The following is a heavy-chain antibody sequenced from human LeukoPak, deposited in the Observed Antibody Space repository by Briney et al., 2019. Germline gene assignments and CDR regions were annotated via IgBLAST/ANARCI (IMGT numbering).Heavy chain of an antibody. V-gene: IGHV1-8*03. D-gene: IGHD5-18*01. J-gene: IGHJ4*02. Sequence: ASVKVSCKASGYTFTSYDINWVRQATGQGLEWMGWMNPNSGNTGYAQKFQGRVTITRNTSISTAYMELSSLRSEDTAVYYCAREEEESYGTPFFDYWGQGTLVTVSS. CDR3: AREEEESYGTPFFDY. CDR2: MNPNSGNT. CDR1: GYTFTSYD.